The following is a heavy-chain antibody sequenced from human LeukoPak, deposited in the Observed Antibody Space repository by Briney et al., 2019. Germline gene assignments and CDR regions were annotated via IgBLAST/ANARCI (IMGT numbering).Heavy chain of an antibody. V-gene: IGHV4-59*01. J-gene: IGHJ3*02. Sequence: PSETLSLTCTVPGGSISSYYWSWIRQPPGKGLEWIGHIYYSGSTTYNPSLKSRVTISVATSTHQFSPKLSSVTAGDSAVYHWARDSSISPCEFWSGYYVGAFDIWGQGTMVTVSS. CDR2: IYYSGST. CDR1: GGSISSYY. CDR3: ARDSSISPCEFWSGYYVGAFDI. D-gene: IGHD3-3*01.